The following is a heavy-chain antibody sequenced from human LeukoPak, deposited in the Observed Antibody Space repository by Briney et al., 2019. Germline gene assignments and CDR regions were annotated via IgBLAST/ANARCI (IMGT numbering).Heavy chain of an antibody. CDR1: GYTFTSYE. CDR3: ASGMGSGSYSAAYYFAF. J-gene: IGHJ4*02. Sequence: ASLKVSCKASGYTFTSYEINWVRQATGQGLEWMRWMNPNSGKTGYAQKVQGRVTMTTNNSISTPYMELSSLRAEDTAVYYCASGMGSGSYSAAYYFAFWGWGQVAMVSS. CDR2: MNPNSGKT. V-gene: IGHV1-8*01. D-gene: IGHD3-22*01.